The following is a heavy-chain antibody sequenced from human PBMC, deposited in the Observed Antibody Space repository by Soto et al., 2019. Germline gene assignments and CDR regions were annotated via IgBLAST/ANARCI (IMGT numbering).Heavy chain of an antibody. V-gene: IGHV4-4*02. J-gene: IGHJ6*02. CDR1: GGSISSSNR. D-gene: IGHD2-2*01. CDR3: ARDKPVVPAATYYYGMDV. CDR2: IYHSGST. Sequence: QVQLQESGPGLVKPSGTLSLTCAVSGGSISSSNRWSWVRQPPGKGLEWIGEIYHSGSTNYNPSLKSRVTISVDKSKNQFSLKLSSVTAADTAVYYCARDKPVVPAATYYYGMDVWGQGTTVTVSS.